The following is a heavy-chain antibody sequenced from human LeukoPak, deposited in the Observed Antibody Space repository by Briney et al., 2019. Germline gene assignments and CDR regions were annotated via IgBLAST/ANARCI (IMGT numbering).Heavy chain of an antibody. J-gene: IGHJ3*02. V-gene: IGHV3-74*01. CDR1: GFTFSSYW. Sequence: PGGSLRLSCAASGFTFSSYWMHWVRQVPGKGLVWVSRINPDGSSTNYADSVKGRFTISRDNAKNSLYLQMNSLSAEDTAVYYCARGGQWLRKNAFDIWGQGTMVTVSS. CDR2: INPDGSST. D-gene: IGHD6-19*01. CDR3: ARGGQWLRKNAFDI.